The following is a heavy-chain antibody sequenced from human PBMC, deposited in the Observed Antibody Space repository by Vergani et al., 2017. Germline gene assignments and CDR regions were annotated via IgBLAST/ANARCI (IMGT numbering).Heavy chain of an antibody. J-gene: IGHJ5*02. Sequence: QVHLVQSGSEVRRPGSSVKVSCKASGGTFNYNAINWVRQAPGQGLEWMGGIIPRFGTTHYAERFQGSRTITADESTATANMELSSLRSEDTAVYYCATGISTGNFGIDTWGQGTLVTVSS. CDR2: IIPRFGTT. D-gene: IGHD1-7*01. CDR3: ATGISTGNFGIDT. CDR1: GGTFNYNA. V-gene: IGHV1-69*01.